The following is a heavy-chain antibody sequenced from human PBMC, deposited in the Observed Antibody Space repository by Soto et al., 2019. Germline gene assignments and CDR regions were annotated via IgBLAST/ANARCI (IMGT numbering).Heavy chain of an antibody. V-gene: IGHV4-39*01. J-gene: IGHJ4*02. Sequence: PSETLSLTCTVSGGSISSSSYYWGWIRQPPGKGLEWIGSIYYSGSTYYNPSLKSRVTISVDTSKNQFSLKLSSVTAADTAVYYCARQASTPEMESQLWLRPALDYWGQGTLVTVSS. CDR2: IYYSGST. CDR3: ARQASTPEMESQLWLRPALDY. CDR1: GGSISSSSYY. D-gene: IGHD5-18*01.